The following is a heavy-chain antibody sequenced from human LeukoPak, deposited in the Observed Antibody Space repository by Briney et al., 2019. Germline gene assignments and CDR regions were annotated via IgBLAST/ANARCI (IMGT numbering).Heavy chain of an antibody. D-gene: IGHD4-11*01. CDR3: ARRGVYYSNYRFSDLYYMDV. V-gene: IGHV3-48*03. CDR2: ISSSGSTI. J-gene: IGHJ6*03. CDR1: GFTFSSYE. Sequence: PGGSLRLSCAASGFTFSSYEMNWVRQAPGKGLEWVSYISSSGSTIYYVDSVKGRFTISRDNSKNTLYLQMNSLRAEDTAVYYCARRGVYYSNYRFSDLYYMDVWGKGTTVTVSS.